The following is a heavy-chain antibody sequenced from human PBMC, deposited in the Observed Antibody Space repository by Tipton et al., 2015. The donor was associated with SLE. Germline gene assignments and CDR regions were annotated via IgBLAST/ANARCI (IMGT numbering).Heavy chain of an antibody. D-gene: IGHD6-19*01. V-gene: IGHV4-59*01. CDR1: GGSFSGYY. CDR3: AREYSSGWSY. J-gene: IGHJ4*02. CDR2: IYYSGST. Sequence: LRLSCAVYGGSFSGYYWSWIRQPPGKGLEWIGYIYYSGSTSYNPSLKSRVTISVDTSKNQFSLKLSSVTAADTAVYYCAREYSSGWSYWGQGTLVTVSS.